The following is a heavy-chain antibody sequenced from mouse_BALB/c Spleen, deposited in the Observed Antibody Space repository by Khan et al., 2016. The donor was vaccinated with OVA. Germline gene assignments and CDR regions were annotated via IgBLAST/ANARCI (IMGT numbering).Heavy chain of an antibody. CDR3: AKNPFAY. Sequence: QVQLQQPGAELVRPGASVNLSCKASGYTFTNYWMNWVKQRPEQGLEWIGRIDPYDSEIHYNQKFKDKAILTVDKSSNTSYMQLHSLTSVDSAVYYCAKNPFAYWGQGTLVTVSS. V-gene: IGHV1-52*01. J-gene: IGHJ3*01. CDR1: GYTFTNYW. CDR2: IDPYDSEI.